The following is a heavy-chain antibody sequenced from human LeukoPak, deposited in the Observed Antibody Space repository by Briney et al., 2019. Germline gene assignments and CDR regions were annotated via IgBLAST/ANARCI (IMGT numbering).Heavy chain of an antibody. D-gene: IGHD3-10*01. V-gene: IGHV3-30-3*01. CDR3: AREGSYYGSGISYDY. CDR1: GFTFSSYA. J-gene: IGHJ4*02. Sequence: GRSLRLSCAASGFTFSSYAMHWVRQAPGKGLEWVAVISYDGSNKYYADSVKGRFTISRDNSKNTLYLQMNSLRAEDTAVYYCAREGSYYGSGISYDYWGQGTLVTVSS. CDR2: ISYDGSNK.